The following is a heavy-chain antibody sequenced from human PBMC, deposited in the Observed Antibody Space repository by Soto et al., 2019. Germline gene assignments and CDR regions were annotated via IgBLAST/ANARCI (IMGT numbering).Heavy chain of an antibody. CDR1: VGSIIDDSY. D-gene: IGHD2-2*01. Sequence: SETLSLTCTFSVGSIIDDSYWSWIRQTPGKGLEWIGYIYHTGNTYYNPSLRSRVSISVDKSKSQFSLKLISVTAADTAVYFCARDEYQLLSSVSWFDSWGQGTLVTVSS. J-gene: IGHJ5*01. CDR2: IYHTGNT. CDR3: ARDEYQLLSSVSWFDS. V-gene: IGHV4-30-4*01.